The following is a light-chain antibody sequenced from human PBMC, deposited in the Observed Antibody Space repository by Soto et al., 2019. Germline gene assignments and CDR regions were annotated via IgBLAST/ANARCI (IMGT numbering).Light chain of an antibody. CDR1: QDIRNY. CDR2: DAS. J-gene: IGKJ4*01. CDR3: QHYDNRPPRT. V-gene: IGKV1-33*01. Sequence: DIQMPQSPSSLSASVGDRVTSTCQARQDIRNYLNWYQQKPGKAPKLLIYDASNLETGVQSRFSVSRSVTDFTFTNSSLQPDAIATYDCQHYDNRPPRTFGGGTKVEIK.